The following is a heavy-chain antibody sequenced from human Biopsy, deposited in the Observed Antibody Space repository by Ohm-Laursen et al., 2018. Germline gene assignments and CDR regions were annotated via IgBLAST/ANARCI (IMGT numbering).Heavy chain of an antibody. Sequence: SETLSLTCTVFGGPIDSYYWSWIRQPPGKALEWIGYIYFTGRTSYNPSLKSRVTMSVNTSKKQFPLRLSSVTAADTAVYYCASAGYNPDWNFDLWGRGTRVTVSS. J-gene: IGHJ2*01. D-gene: IGHD5-24*01. CDR1: GGPIDSYY. V-gene: IGHV4-59*12. CDR3: ASAGYNPDWNFDL. CDR2: IYFTGRT.